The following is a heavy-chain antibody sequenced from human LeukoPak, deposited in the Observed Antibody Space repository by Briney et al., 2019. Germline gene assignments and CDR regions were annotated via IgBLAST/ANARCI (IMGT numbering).Heavy chain of an antibody. CDR3: AIVYYSNSYDYWYFDL. CDR2: IYYSGST. Sequence: PSETLSLTCTVSGGSISSYYWSWIRHPPGKGLERIGYIYYSGSTNYNPSLKSRVTISVDTSKNQFSLKLSSVTAADTAVYYCAIVYYSNSYDYWYFDLWGRGTLVTVSS. J-gene: IGHJ2*01. V-gene: IGHV4-59*01. CDR1: GGSISSYY. D-gene: IGHD6-13*01.